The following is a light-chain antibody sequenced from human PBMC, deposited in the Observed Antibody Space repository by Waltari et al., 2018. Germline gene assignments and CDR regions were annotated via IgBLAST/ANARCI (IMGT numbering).Light chain of an antibody. CDR2: GAS. Sequence: RASHNDGNKYLTCYQQKPGQAPRLLIYGASSRATGIPDRFSASGSGTDFTLTISRLEPEDFAVYYCQQYGSSPLTFGGGTKVEIK. J-gene: IGKJ4*01. CDR3: QQYGSSPLT. V-gene: IGKV3-20*01. CDR1: HNDGNKY.